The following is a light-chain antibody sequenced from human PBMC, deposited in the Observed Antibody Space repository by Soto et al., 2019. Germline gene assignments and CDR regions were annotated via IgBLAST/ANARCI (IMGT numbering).Light chain of an antibody. J-gene: IGLJ3*02. V-gene: IGLV2-14*01. CDR1: SSDIGGFNS. CDR3: SSYSTSGTLVV. CDR2: DVS. Sequence: QSALTQPASVSGSPGQTIIMSCTGTSSDIGGFNSVSWYQQHPDKAPKLILFDVSHRPSKIPDRFSGSKSGNTASLTISGLQADDEADYYCSSYSTSGTLVVFGGGTKLTVL.